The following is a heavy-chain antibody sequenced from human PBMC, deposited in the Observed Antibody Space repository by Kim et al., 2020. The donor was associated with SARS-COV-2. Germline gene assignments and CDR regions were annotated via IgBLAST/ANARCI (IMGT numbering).Heavy chain of an antibody. CDR1: GYTFTSYG. V-gene: IGHV1-18*01. J-gene: IGHJ5*02. Sequence: ASVKVSCKASGYTFTSYGISWVRQAPGQGLEWMGWISAYNGNTNYAQKLQGRVTMTTDTSTSTAYMELRSLRSDDTAVYYCAREINDYGDYGIDPWGQGTLVTVSS. D-gene: IGHD4-17*01. CDR3: AREINDYGDYGIDP. CDR2: ISAYNGNT.